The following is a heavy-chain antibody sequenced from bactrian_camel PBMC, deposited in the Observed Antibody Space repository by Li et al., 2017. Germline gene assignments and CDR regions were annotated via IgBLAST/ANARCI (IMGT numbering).Heavy chain of an antibody. Sequence: VQLVESGGDLVQPGGSLTLSCTASGFTFINYAMSWVRQAPGKELEWVSSIATLGRTTRYADSAKGRFTISRDNARNTVYLELNSLKTEDTAMYYCSRDMYRNTERGQGTQVTVS. V-gene: IGHV3S40*01. CDR1: GFTFINYA. D-gene: IGHD2*01. CDR3: SRDMYRNTE. CDR2: IATLGRTT. J-gene: IGHJ4*01.